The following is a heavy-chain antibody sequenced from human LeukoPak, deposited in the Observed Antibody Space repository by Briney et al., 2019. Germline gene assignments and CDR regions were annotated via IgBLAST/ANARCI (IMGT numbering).Heavy chain of an antibody. D-gene: IGHD3-10*01. J-gene: IGHJ5*02. V-gene: IGHV4-38-2*02. Sequence: SETLSLTCTVSGYSISSGYYWGWMRQPPGKGLDWIGTIYHSGSTYYNPSLKSRVTISVDTSKNQFSLKLSSVTAADTAVYYCAREKSIGPGSYYNCNWFDPWGQGTLVTVSS. CDR2: IYHSGST. CDR3: AREKSIGPGSYYNCNWFDP. CDR1: GYSISSGYY.